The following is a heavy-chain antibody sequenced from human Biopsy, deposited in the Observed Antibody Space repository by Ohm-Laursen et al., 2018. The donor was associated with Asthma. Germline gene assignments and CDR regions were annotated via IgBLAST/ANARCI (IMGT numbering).Heavy chain of an antibody. Sequence: SETLSLTCCLSSGSGGYMRSGNYYWGWIRQPPGKGLEWIGSIYYRGTTYYNPSLESRVTVSADTSKNQFSLKLTSVTAADTAVYYCVRGSSSWHHGPFHYYYGLDVWGQGTTATVSS. V-gene: IGHV4-39*01. D-gene: IGHD6-13*01. CDR2: IYYRGTT. CDR1: GGYMRSGNYY. CDR3: VRGSSSWHHGPFHYYYGLDV. J-gene: IGHJ6*02.